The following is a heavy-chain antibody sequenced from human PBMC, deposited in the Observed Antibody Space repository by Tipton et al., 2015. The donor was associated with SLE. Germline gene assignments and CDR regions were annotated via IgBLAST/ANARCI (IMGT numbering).Heavy chain of an antibody. D-gene: IGHD2-15*01. V-gene: IGHV4-59*08. CDR2: ISYTETT. Sequence: TLSLTCTVSGGSISGYRWSWLRQPPGKGLEWIGYISYTETTKYNPSLESRVIISVDTSKNQFSLRLSSVTAADTAMYYCARHVGVAYYYAMDVWGQGTTVVISS. CDR1: GGSISGYR. J-gene: IGHJ6*02. CDR3: ARHVGVAYYYAMDV.